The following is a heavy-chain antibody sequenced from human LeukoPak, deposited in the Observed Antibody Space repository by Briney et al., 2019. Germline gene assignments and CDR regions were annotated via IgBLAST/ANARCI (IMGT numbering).Heavy chain of an antibody. J-gene: IGHJ4*02. CDR3: ARPVVAVGFDY. CDR1: EFSVGSNY. CDR2: IYSGGST. Sequence: PGGSLRLSCAASEFSVGSNYMTWVRQAPGKGLEWVSLIYSGGSTYYADSVKGGFTISRDNAKNSLYLQMNSLRAEDTAVYYCARPVVAVGFDYWGQGTLVTVSS. V-gene: IGHV3-66*04. D-gene: IGHD3-22*01.